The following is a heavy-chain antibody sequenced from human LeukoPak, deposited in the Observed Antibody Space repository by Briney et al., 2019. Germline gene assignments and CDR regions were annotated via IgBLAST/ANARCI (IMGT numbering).Heavy chain of an antibody. Sequence: SQTLSRTCTVSGGSISSGDYYWSWIRQPPGKGLEWIGYIYYSGSTYYNPSLKSRVTISVDTSKNQFSLKLSSVTAADTAVYYCARKGDYGDLYNWFDPWGQGTLVTVSS. D-gene: IGHD4-17*01. J-gene: IGHJ5*02. CDR1: GGSISSGDYY. V-gene: IGHV4-30-4*01. CDR3: ARKGDYGDLYNWFDP. CDR2: IYYSGST.